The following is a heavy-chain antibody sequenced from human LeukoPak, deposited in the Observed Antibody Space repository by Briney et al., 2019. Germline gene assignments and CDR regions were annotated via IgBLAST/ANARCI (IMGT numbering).Heavy chain of an antibody. D-gene: IGHD3/OR15-3a*01. J-gene: IGHJ4*02. V-gene: IGHV4-59*11. CDR3: ARGWDWNYFDY. Sequence: SETLSLTCTVSGGSISSHYGTWIRQPPGKGLEWIGYIYYLGSTNSNPSLESRVTISVDTSKNQFSLKLTSVTAADTAVYYCARGWDWNYFDYWVRGTLVTVSS. CDR1: GGSISSHY. CDR2: IYYLGST.